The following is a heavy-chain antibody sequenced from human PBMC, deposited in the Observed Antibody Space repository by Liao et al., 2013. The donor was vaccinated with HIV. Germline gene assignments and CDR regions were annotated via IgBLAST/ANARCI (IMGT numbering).Heavy chain of an antibody. V-gene: IGHV4-34*01. Sequence: QVQLQQWGAGLLKPSETLSLTCAVYGGSFSGHYWSWIRQPPGKGLEWIGEIDHSGSTNYIPSLKSRVTISVDTSKNQFSLKLSSVTAADTAVYYCASSPITMIVDPDAFDIWGQGTMVTVSS. CDR2: IDHSGST. D-gene: IGHD3-22*01. J-gene: IGHJ3*02. CDR3: ASSPITMIVDPDAFDI. CDR1: GGSFSGHY.